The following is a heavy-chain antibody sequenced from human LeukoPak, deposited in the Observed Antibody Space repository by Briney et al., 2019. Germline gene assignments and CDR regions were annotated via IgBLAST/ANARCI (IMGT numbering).Heavy chain of an antibody. J-gene: IGHJ4*02. CDR2: IYYSGST. CDR1: GGSISSSSYY. Sequence: SETLSLTCTVSGGSISSSSYYWSWIRQPPGKGLEWIGYIYYSGSTNYSPSLKSRVTISVDTSKNQFSLKLSSVTAADTAVYYCARGAYGDPTSFDYWGQGTLVTVSS. CDR3: ARGAYGDPTSFDY. D-gene: IGHD4-17*01. V-gene: IGHV4-61*01.